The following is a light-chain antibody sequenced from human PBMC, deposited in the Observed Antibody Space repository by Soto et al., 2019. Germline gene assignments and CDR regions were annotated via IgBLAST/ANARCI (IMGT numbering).Light chain of an antibody. CDR2: DVS. Sequence: QSVLTQPASVSGSPGQSITISCTGTSSDVGGYNYATWYQQHPGKAPKLMIYDVSNRPSGVSNRFSGSKSGNTASLTISGLQAKDEADYYCSSYTSSSTFSFGTGTKVPVL. CDR3: SSYTSSSTFS. CDR1: SSDVGGYNY. V-gene: IGLV2-14*01. J-gene: IGLJ1*01.